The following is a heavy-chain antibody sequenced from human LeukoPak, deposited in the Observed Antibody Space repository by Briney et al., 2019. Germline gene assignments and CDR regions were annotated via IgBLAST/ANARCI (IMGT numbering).Heavy chain of an antibody. Sequence: PGGSLRLSCAASGFTFSSYAMSWVRQAPGQGLEWVSAISGSGGSTYYADSVKGRFTISRDNSKNTLYLQMNSLRAEDTAVYYCAKGNGFWSGYHFDYWGQGTLVTVSS. CDR2: ISGSGGST. CDR1: GFTFSSYA. CDR3: AKGNGFWSGYHFDY. V-gene: IGHV3-23*01. D-gene: IGHD3-3*01. J-gene: IGHJ4*02.